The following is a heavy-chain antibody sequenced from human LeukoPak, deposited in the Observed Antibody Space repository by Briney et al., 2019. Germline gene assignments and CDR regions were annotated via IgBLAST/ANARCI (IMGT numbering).Heavy chain of an antibody. CDR1: GYTFNTYA. CDR2: INTNTGKP. V-gene: IGHV7-4-1*02. Sequence: ASVKVSCKPSGYTFNTYAMNWVRQAPGQRLEWMGWINTNTGKPTYAQGFTRRFVFSLDTSVSTAYLQISSLKAEDTAVYYCARQGPGYCGSTRCYGVGHWGQGTLVTVSS. D-gene: IGHD2-2*01. CDR3: ARQGPGYCGSTRCYGVGH. J-gene: IGHJ4*02.